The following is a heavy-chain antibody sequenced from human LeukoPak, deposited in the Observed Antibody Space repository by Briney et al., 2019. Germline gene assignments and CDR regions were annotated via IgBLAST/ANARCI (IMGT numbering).Heavy chain of an antibody. CDR1: GFTFSDNY. V-gene: IGHV3-11*03. Sequence: GGSLRLSCAASGFTFSDNYMSWVRQAPGKGLEWVSYISGSSSYTNYVDSVKGRFTISRDNAKNSLYLQMNSLRAEDTAVYYCARRGIVLGAAPVLKYSFDYWGQGTLVTVSS. CDR2: ISGSSSYT. J-gene: IGHJ4*02. D-gene: IGHD1-26*01. CDR3: ARRGIVLGAAPVLKYSFDY.